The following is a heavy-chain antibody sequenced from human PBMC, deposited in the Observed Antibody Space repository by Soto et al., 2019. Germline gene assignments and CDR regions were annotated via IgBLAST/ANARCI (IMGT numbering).Heavy chain of an antibody. CDR1: GATFSSYA. Sequence: QVLLVQSGAEVKKPVSSVKVSCKLSGATFSSYAMSWVRQAPGQGLEWIGGIIPFFGTPNYAQKFQGRVTITADTSTATSYMELSSLRSDDTAVYYCARDKGAYYSHLVYWGQGTLVTVSS. J-gene: IGHJ4*02. CDR2: IIPFFGTP. CDR3: ARDKGAYYSHLVY. V-gene: IGHV1-69*06. D-gene: IGHD3-22*01.